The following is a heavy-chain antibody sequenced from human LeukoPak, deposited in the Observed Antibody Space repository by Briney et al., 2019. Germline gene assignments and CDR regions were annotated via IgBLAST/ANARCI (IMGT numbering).Heavy chain of an antibody. CDR1: GGSINSYY. Sequence: SETLSLTCTVSGGSINSYYWSWIRQPPGKGLEWIGYIYYSGSTNYNPSLKSRVTISIDTSKNHFSLNVTSVTAADTAVYYCARLWYFWGQGTMVTVSS. V-gene: IGHV4-59*08. CDR2: IYYSGST. D-gene: IGHD3-10*01. J-gene: IGHJ4*03. CDR3: ARLWYF.